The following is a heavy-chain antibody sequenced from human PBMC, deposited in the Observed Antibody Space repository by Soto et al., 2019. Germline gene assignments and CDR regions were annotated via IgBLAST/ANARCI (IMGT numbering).Heavy chain of an antibody. CDR1: GGSFSGYY. J-gene: IGHJ4*02. D-gene: IGHD3-22*01. V-gene: IGHV4-34*01. Sequence: SETLSLTCAVYGGSFSGYYWSWIRQPPGKGLEWIGVINHSGSTSYNPSLKSRVTISVDTSENQCSLKLSSVTAADTAVYYCASASTYYYESSGYYSDYWGQGTLVTVSS. CDR3: ASASTYYYESSGYYSDY. CDR2: INHSGST.